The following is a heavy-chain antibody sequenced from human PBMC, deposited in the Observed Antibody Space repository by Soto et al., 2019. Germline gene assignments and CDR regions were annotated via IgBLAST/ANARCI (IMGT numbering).Heavy chain of an antibody. J-gene: IGHJ6*02. D-gene: IGHD6-13*01. CDR3: ERDQAAAGTYYYGMDV. CDR2: ISSSSSYI. Sequence: EVQLVESGGGLVKPGGSLRLSCAASGFTFSSYSMNWVRQAPGKGLEWVSSISSSSSYIYYADSVKGRFTISRDNAKNSLYLQMNSLRAEDTAVYYCERDQAAAGTYYYGMDVWGQGTTVTVSS. V-gene: IGHV3-21*01. CDR1: GFTFSSYS.